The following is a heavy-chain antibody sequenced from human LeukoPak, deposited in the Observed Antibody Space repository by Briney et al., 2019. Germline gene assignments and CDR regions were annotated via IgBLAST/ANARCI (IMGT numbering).Heavy chain of an antibody. J-gene: IGHJ5*02. D-gene: IGHD4-17*01. CDR2: ISAYNGNT. Sequence: ASVKVSCKASGYTFTSYGISWVRQAPGQGLEWMGWISAYNGNTNYAQKPQGRVTMTTDTSTSTAYMELRSLRSDDTAVYYCARDRDYSDPTNGFDPWGQGTLVTVSS. V-gene: IGHV1-18*01. CDR1: GYTFTSYG. CDR3: ARDRDYSDPTNGFDP.